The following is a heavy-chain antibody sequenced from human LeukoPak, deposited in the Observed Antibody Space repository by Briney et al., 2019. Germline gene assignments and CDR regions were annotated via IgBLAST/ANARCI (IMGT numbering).Heavy chain of an antibody. Sequence: GGSLRLSCAASGFTFSSYAMHWVRQAPGKGLEWVAVISYDGSNKYYADSVKGRFTISRDNSKNTLYLQMNSLRAEDTAVYYCARPHSTTVTTCFDYWGQGTLVTVSS. CDR3: ARPHSTTVTTCFDY. CDR2: ISYDGSNK. V-gene: IGHV3-30-3*01. CDR1: GFTFSSYA. J-gene: IGHJ4*02. D-gene: IGHD4-17*01.